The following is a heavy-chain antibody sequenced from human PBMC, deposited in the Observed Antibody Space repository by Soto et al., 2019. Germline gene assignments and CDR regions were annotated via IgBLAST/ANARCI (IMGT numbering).Heavy chain of an antibody. CDR1: GFSLSTSGMC. CDR2: IDWDDVK. CDR3: IQSRCGGDCLQSYASYYYYGMDV. J-gene: IGHJ6*02. D-gene: IGHD2-21*02. V-gene: IGHV2-70*12. Sequence: SGPTLVNPTQTLTLTCTFSGFSLSTSGMCVSWIRQPPGKALEWLALIDWDDVKYYSTSLKTRLTISKDTSKNQVVLTMTNMDPVDTATYYCIQSRCGGDCLQSYASYYYYGMDVWGQGTTVTVSS.